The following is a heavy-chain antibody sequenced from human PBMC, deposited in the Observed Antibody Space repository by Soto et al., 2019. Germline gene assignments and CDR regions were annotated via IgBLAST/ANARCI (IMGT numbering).Heavy chain of an antibody. D-gene: IGHD4-17*01. CDR3: ARNGDRGPYYYGMDV. J-gene: IGHJ6*02. V-gene: IGHV3-30-3*01. Sequence: QVQLVESGGGVVQPGRSLRLSCAASGFTFSSYAMHWVRQAPGKGLEWVAVISYDGSNKYYADSVKGRITISRDNSQNTLYLQMNSLRAEDTAVYYCARNGDRGPYYYGMDVWGQGTTVTVSS. CDR2: ISYDGSNK. CDR1: GFTFSSYA.